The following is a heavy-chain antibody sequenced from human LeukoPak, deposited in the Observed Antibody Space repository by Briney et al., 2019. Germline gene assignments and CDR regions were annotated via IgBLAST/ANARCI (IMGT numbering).Heavy chain of an antibody. V-gene: IGHV3-21*01. Sequence: GGSLRLSCAASGVSFSTYSINWVRQAPGKGLEWVSSIGSSSSSIYYADSVKGRFTISRDNAKNSLYLQMNSLRAEDTAVYYCARRYNWNYDYWGQGTLVTVSS. J-gene: IGHJ4*02. D-gene: IGHD1-7*01. CDR1: GVSFSTYS. CDR3: ARRYNWNYDY. CDR2: IGSSSSSI.